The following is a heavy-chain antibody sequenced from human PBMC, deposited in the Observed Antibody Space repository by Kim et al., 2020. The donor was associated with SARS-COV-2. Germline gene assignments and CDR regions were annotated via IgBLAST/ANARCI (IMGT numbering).Heavy chain of an antibody. Sequence: YADSVKGRFTICRDNAKNTLYLQMDSLRVEDTALYYCAKDHESSGWPTFDYWGQGVLVTVSS. D-gene: IGHD3-22*01. J-gene: IGHJ4*02. V-gene: IGHV3-23*01. CDR3: AKDHESSGWPTFDY.